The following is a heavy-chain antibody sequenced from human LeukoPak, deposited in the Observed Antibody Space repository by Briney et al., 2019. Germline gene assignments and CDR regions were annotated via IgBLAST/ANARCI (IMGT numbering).Heavy chain of an antibody. CDR2: IYYSGST. J-gene: IGHJ6*03. Sequence: PSETLSLTCTVSGDSFSSNSYYWGWIRQPPGKGLEWIGAIYYSGSTYYNPSLKSRVTISVDTSKNQFSLKLSSVTAADTAVYYCAGGRKLDTYYYYYYMDVWGKGTTVTVSS. V-gene: IGHV4-39*07. CDR3: AGGRKLDTYYYYYYMDV. D-gene: IGHD6-6*01. CDR1: GDSFSSNSYY.